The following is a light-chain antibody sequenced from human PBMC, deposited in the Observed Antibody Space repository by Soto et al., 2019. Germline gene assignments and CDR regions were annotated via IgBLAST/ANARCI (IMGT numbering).Light chain of an antibody. CDR2: DAS. CDR3: QQRSNWPPPLT. Sequence: EIVLTQSPATLSLSPRERASLSCRARQSVSSYLAWYQQKPGQAPRLLIYDASNRATGIPARFSGSGSGTDYTLTISSLDPEDFAVDYCQQRSNWPPPLTFGGGTKVQIK. V-gene: IGKV3-11*01. CDR1: QSVSSY. J-gene: IGKJ4*01.